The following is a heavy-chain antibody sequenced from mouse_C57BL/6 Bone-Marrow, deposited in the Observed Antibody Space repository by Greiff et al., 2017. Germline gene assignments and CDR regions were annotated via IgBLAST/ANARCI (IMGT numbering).Heavy chain of an antibody. V-gene: IGHV1-64*01. CDR3: ARWGGYGAY. CDR1: GYTFTSYW. J-gene: IGHJ3*01. CDR2: IHPNSGST. D-gene: IGHD2-2*01. Sequence: QVQLQQPGAELVKPGASVKLSCKASGYTFTSYWMHWVKQRPGQGLEWIGMIHPNSGSTNYNEKFKSKATLTVDKSSSTAYMQLSSLTSEDSAVYYCARWGGYGAYWGQGTLVTVSA.